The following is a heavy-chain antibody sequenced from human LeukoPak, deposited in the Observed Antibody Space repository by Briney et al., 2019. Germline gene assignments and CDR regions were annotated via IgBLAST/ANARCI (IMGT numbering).Heavy chain of an antibody. D-gene: IGHD3-3*01. CDR3: AREGYDFWSGYYGSNDAFDI. CDR2: INSDGSST. CDR1: GFTFSSYW. V-gene: IGHV3-74*01. J-gene: IGHJ3*02. Sequence: GGSLRLSCAASGFTFSSYWMHWVRQAPEKGLVWVSRINSDGSSTSYADSVKGRFTISRDNAKNTLYLQMNSLRAEDTAVYYCAREGYDFWSGYYGSNDAFDIWGQGTMVTVSS.